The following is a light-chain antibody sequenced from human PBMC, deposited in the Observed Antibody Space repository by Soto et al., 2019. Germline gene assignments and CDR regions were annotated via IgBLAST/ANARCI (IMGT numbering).Light chain of an antibody. J-gene: IGKJ5*01. V-gene: IGKV1-33*01. CDR3: QQFYDLPIT. CDR1: QDISDV. Sequence: PSALSASVGDRVAITCQASQDISDVLNWYQQQPGKAPKVLIYDASKLQTGVPSRFSGRGSGKDFTFTISSLQPDDSGTYYCQQFYDLPITFGQGTRLEIK. CDR2: DAS.